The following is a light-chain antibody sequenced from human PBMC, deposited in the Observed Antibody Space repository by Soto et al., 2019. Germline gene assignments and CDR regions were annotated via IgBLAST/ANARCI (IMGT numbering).Light chain of an antibody. CDR3: GTWDSSLCAVV. CDR2: DNN. CDR1: NSNIGNNY. Sequence: QSVLTQPPSVSAAPGQKVTISCSGTNSNIGNNYVSWYQQVPGTAPKLLIYDNNKRPSGIPDRFSGSKSGTSATLGITGLQTGDEADYYCGTWDSSLCAVVFGGGTKLTVL. J-gene: IGLJ2*01. V-gene: IGLV1-51*01.